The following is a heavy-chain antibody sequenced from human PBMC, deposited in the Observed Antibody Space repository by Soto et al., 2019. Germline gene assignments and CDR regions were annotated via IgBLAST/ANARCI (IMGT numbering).Heavy chain of an antibody. D-gene: IGHD3-16*01. CDR3: ARGGPYYDYVWGSPY. J-gene: IGHJ4*02. V-gene: IGHV1-69*13. CDR2: IIPIFGTA. Sequence: SVKVSCKXSGGTFSSYAISWVRQAPGQGLEWMGGIIPIFGTANYAQKFQGRVTITADESTSTAYMELSSLRSEDTAVYYCARGGPYYDYVWGSPYWGQGTLVTVS. CDR1: GGTFSSYA.